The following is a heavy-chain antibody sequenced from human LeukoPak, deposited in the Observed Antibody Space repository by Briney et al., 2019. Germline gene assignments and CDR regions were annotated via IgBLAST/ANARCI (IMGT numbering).Heavy chain of an antibody. V-gene: IGHV4-59*12. CDR1: GGSISSYY. Sequence: PSETLSLTCTVSGGSISSYYWSWIRQPPGKGLEWIGYIYYSGSTNYNPSLKSRVTISVDTSKNQFSLKLSSVTAADTAVYYCASGSLRFLEWPPSYYYYYGMDVWGQGTTVTVSS. J-gene: IGHJ6*02. CDR3: ASGSLRFLEWPPSYYYYYGMDV. CDR2: IYYSGST. D-gene: IGHD3-3*01.